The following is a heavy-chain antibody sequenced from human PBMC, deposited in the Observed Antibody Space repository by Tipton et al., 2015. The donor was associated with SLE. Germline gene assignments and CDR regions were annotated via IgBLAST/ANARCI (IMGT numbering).Heavy chain of an antibody. CDR3: AKDRYCGGGTCFASYFDL. CDR1: GFTFTNYA. CDR2: ISRSGVYT. J-gene: IGHJ4*02. D-gene: IGHD2-21*01. V-gene: IGHV3-23*01. Sequence: SLRLSCAASGFTFTNYAMSWVRQAPGKGLEWVSSISRSGVYTYYADSVRGRFTISRDNSKNTLSLQLNTLRADDTAIYYCAKDRYCGGGTCFASYFDLWGQGTPVTVSS.